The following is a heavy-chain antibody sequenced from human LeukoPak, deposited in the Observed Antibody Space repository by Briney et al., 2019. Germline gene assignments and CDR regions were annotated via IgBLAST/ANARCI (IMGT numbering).Heavy chain of an antibody. CDR2: IYSDGKT. D-gene: IGHD6-13*01. CDR3: TKDRSRQQMWGSVKKWFDP. Sequence: GGSLRLSCAASGFMVRSNYMNWVRQAPGKGLEWVSVIYSDGKTYYADSVKGRFTISRDIARNTLYLQMNSLRDEDTAVYYCTKDRSRQQMWGSVKKWFDPWGQGTLVTVSS. V-gene: IGHV3-66*01. J-gene: IGHJ5*02. CDR1: GFMVRSNY.